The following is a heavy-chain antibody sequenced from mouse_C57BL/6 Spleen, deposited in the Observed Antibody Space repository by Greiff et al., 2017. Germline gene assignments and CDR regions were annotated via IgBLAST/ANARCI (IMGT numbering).Heavy chain of an antibody. CDR3: AREGACYSNYEYFDV. J-gene: IGHJ1*03. D-gene: IGHD2-5*01. Sequence: DVKLVESEGGLVQPGSSMKLSCTASGFTFSDYYMAWVRQVPEKGLEWVANINYDGSSTYYLDSLKSRFIISRDNAKNILYLQMSSLKSEDTATYYCAREGACYSNYEYFDVWGTGTTVTVSS. V-gene: IGHV5-16*01. CDR1: GFTFSDYY. CDR2: INYDGSST.